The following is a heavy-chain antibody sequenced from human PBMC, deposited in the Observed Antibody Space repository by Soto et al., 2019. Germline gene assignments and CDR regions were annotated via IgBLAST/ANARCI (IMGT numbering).Heavy chain of an antibody. CDR2: TYYRSKWYN. J-gene: IGHJ4*02. D-gene: IGHD1-7*01. V-gene: IGHV6-1*01. CDR3: ARGWNYPDN. Sequence: SQTLSLTCAISGDSVSSNSATWSWIRQSPTRGLECLGRTYYRSKWYNDYAVSVGSRITINPDTSKNQFSLQLNSVTPEDTAVYYCARGWNYPDNWGQGTLVTVS. CDR1: GDSVSSNSAT.